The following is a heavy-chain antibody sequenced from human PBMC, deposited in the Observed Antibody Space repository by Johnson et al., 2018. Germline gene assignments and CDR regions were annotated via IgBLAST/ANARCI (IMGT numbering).Heavy chain of an antibody. CDR2: IWYDGSNK. CDR1: GFTFSSYG. V-gene: IGHV3-33*01. D-gene: IGHD6-13*01. J-gene: IGHJ6*02. Sequence: QVQLVQSGGGVVQPGRSLRLSCAASGFTFSSYGMHWVRQAPGQGLEWVALIWYDGSNKYYADYVKGRFTISRDNSKNTPYLQMNSRRADDTAVYYCASDDYSRYNYYCGMDVWGQGTTVTVSS. CDR3: ASDDYSRYNYYCGMDV.